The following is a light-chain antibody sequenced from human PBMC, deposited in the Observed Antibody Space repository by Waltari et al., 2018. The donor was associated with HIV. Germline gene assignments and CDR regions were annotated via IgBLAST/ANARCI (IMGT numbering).Light chain of an antibody. J-gene: IGKJ5*01. CDR2: GAS. CDR3: QQYGRSPIT. V-gene: IGKV3-20*01. Sequence: DIVLPQSPDTLSVSTRQTATLCCRASQSISASQLAWYQQKPGQAPRLVIYGASTRATGIPDRFSGSGSGTDFALTISRLEPEDSAVFYCQQYGRSPITFGLGTRLEIK. CDR1: QSISASQ.